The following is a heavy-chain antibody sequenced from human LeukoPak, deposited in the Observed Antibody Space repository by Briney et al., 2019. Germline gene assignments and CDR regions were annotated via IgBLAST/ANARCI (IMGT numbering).Heavy chain of an antibody. CDR3: AKSHLPNAYSGTYYCDY. V-gene: IGHV3-30*02. Sequence: GGSLRLSCAASGFTFSYYGMHWVRQAPGKGLEWVAFIRYDESKKFYGDSVKGRFTIPRDNSKNTLYLQMNSLRTEDTAVYYCAKSHLPNAYSGTYYCDYWGQGTLVTVSS. CDR1: GFTFSYYG. D-gene: IGHD1-26*01. CDR2: IRYDESKK. J-gene: IGHJ4*02.